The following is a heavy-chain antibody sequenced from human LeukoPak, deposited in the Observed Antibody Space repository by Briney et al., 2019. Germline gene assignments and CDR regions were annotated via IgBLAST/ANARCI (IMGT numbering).Heavy chain of an antibody. D-gene: IGHD1-26*01. CDR1: GFTFSSYW. V-gene: IGHV3-7*01. CDR3: ARDPEGDGGATFDY. CDR2: INQDGSGK. Sequence: GGSLRLSCAASGFTFSSYWMTWVRQAPGKGLEWVANINQDGSGKYYVDSVKGRFTMSRDNAKNSLYLQMNSLGAEDTAVYYCARDPEGDGGATFDYWGQGTLVSVSS. J-gene: IGHJ4*02.